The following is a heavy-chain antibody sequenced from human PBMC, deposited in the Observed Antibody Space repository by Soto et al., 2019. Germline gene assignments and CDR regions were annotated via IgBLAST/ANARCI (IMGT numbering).Heavy chain of an antibody. CDR3: EKDTGFGVVGAYGMDV. CDR1: GFTSSSYA. J-gene: IGHJ6*02. Sequence: GGSLRHSCAGSGFTSSSYAMHGGRQAPGKGLEWVAVISYDGSNKYYADSVKGRFTISRDNSKNTLYPQMNSLRAEDTAVYYCEKDTGFGVVGAYGMDVWGQGT. CDR2: ISYDGSNK. D-gene: IGHD3-3*01. V-gene: IGHV3-30*18.